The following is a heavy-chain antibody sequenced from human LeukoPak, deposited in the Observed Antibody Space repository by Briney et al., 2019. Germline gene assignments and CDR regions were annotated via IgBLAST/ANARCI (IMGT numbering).Heavy chain of an antibody. D-gene: IGHD4-23*01. CDR1: GFTFSSYA. CDR2: ISGSGGST. V-gene: IGHV3-23*01. Sequence: PGGSLRLSCAASGFTFSSYAMSWVRQAPGKGLEWVSAISGSGGSTYYADSVKGRFTISRDNSKNTLYLQMNSLRAEDTAVYYCAKGMPKYDYGGNSVRYWGQGTLVTVSS. J-gene: IGHJ4*02. CDR3: AKGMPKYDYGGNSVRY.